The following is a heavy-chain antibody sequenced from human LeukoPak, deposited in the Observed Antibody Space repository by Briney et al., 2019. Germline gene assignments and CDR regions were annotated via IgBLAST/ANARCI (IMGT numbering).Heavy chain of an antibody. D-gene: IGHD6-13*01. J-gene: IGHJ4*02. CDR1: GFTFSSYE. CDR2: ISSSGSTI. CDR3: ARDRYSSWYLVDY. V-gene: IGHV3-48*03. Sequence: GGSLRLSCAASGFTFSSYEMNWVRQAPGKGLEWVSYISSSGSTIYYADSVKGRFTISRDNAKNSLYLQMNSLRAEDTAVYYCARDRYSSWYLVDYWGQGTLVTVSS.